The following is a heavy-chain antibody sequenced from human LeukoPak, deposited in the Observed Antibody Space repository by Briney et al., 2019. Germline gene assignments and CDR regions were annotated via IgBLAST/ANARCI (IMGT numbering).Heavy chain of an antibody. J-gene: IGHJ5*02. CDR3: ARRSGWYLGWFDP. CDR1: GGSISSSNW. D-gene: IGHD6-19*01. Sequence: SETLSLTCAVSGGSISSSNWWNWVRQPPGKGLEWIGEIYPSGSTNYNPSLKSRVTISVDTSKNQFSLKLSSVTAADTAVYYCARRSGWYLGWFDPWGQGTLVTVSS. V-gene: IGHV4-4*02. CDR2: IYPSGST.